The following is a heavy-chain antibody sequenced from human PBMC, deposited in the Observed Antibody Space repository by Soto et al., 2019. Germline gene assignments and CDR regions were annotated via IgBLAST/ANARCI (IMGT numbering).Heavy chain of an antibody. V-gene: IGHV3-23*04. Sequence: EIQLVESGGGLAQPGGSLRLSCVASGFSFSEYGMSWVRQTSQKTLEWVASISGNKMTTFYPDSVKGRFFISRDNSANTLHLQMNSLRDDDTAIYYCAKRRLNTITSLSDWWGQGVQVTVSS. CDR1: GFSFSEYG. CDR3: AKRRLNTITSLSDW. D-gene: IGHD3-16*02. CDR2: ISGNKMTT. J-gene: IGHJ1*01.